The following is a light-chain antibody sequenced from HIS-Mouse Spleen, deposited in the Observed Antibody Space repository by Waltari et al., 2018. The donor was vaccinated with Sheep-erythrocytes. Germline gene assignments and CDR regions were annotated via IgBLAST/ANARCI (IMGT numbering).Light chain of an antibody. CDR2: KVS. Sequence: DVVLTQSPLSLSVTLGQPSSTSCRSRQSLVHRDGNTYWNWFQQRPGQSPRRLIYKVSNRDSGVPDRFSGSGSGTDFTLKISRVEAEDVGVYYCMQGTHWPPYTFGQGTKLEIK. V-gene: IGKV2-30*02. J-gene: IGKJ2*01. CDR3: MQGTHWPPYT. CDR1: QSLVHRDGNTY.